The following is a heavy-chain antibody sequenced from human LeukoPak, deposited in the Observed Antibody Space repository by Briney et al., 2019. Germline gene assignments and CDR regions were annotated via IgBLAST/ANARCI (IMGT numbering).Heavy chain of an antibody. CDR1: GGSISGSSYY. CDR2: IYYSGNT. Sequence: SETLSLTCTVSGGSISGSSYYWGWIRQPPGKGLEWIGSIYYSGNTYYNPSLKSRVTISVDTSKNQFSLKLSSVTAADTAVYYCARSLRGAAHHFDYWGQGTLVTVSS. J-gene: IGHJ4*02. V-gene: IGHV4-39*01. CDR3: ARSLRGAAHHFDY. D-gene: IGHD6-6*01.